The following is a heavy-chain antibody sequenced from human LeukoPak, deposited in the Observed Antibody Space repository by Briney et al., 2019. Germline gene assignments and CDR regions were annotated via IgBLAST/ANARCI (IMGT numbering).Heavy chain of an antibody. J-gene: IGHJ4*02. Sequence: ASVKVSCKASGYSFTGYYIHWVRQDPGQGLEWLGWINPYSGDTNYAQNLQGRVTVTRDTSISTAYMALRRLRSDGTAVYYCARLVHSGVREDDYWGQGTLVIVSS. CDR1: GYSFTGYY. D-gene: IGHD7-27*01. V-gene: IGHV1-2*02. CDR2: INPYSGDT. CDR3: ARLVHSGVREDDY.